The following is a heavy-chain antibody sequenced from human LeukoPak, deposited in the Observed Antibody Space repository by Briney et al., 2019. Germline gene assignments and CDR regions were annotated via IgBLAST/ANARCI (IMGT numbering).Heavy chain of an antibody. CDR1: GFTFKRKG. Sequence: GSLRLSCAASGFTFKRKGMSWVRQAPGKGLEWVSAISGSGGSTYYADSVEGRFTISRDNSKNTLYLQMNSLRAEDTAVYYCARGGHDYYYMDVWGKGTTVTVSS. D-gene: IGHD3-10*01. CDR3: ARGGHDYYYMDV. CDR2: ISGSGGST. V-gene: IGHV3-23*01. J-gene: IGHJ6*03.